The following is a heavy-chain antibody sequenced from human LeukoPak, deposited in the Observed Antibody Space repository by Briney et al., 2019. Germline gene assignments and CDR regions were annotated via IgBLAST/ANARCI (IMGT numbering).Heavy chain of an antibody. V-gene: IGHV1-18*01. CDR3: ARGGGFAYYYDSSGFDY. CDR2: ISAYNGNT. Sequence: ASVKVSCKASGYTFTSYGISWVRQAPGQGLEWMGWISAYNGNTNYAQKLQGRVTMTTDTSTSTAYMELRSLRSGDTAVYYCARGGGFAYYYDSSGFDYWGQGTLVTVSS. CDR1: GYTFTSYG. J-gene: IGHJ4*02. D-gene: IGHD3-22*01.